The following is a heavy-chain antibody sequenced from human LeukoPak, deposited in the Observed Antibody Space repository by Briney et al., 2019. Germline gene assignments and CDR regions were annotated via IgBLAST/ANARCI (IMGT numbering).Heavy chain of an antibody. J-gene: IGHJ6*03. V-gene: IGHV4-39*07. CDR2: IYYTGNT. Sequence: SETLSLTCTVSGVSISSSYSYWGWIRQPPGMGLEWIGSIYYTGNTYYNATLKSRVTISVDTSKNQFSLKLSSVTAADTAVYYCARGRAMVRGQAYYYYYMDVWGKGTTVTVSS. D-gene: IGHD3-10*01. CDR1: GVSISSSYSY. CDR3: ARGRAMVRGQAYYYYYMDV.